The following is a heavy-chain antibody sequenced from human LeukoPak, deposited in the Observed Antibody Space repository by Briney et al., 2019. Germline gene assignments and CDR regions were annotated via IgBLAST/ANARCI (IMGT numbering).Heavy chain of an antibody. Sequence: GGSLRLSCAASGFTFSSYAMSWVRQAPGKGLEWVSAISGSGGSTYYADSVKGRFTISRDNSKSTLYLQMNSLRAEDTALYYCGTPGRVDTAMIYYFDYWGQGTLVTVSS. CDR1: GFTFSSYA. J-gene: IGHJ4*02. D-gene: IGHD5-18*01. CDR3: GTPGRVDTAMIYYFDY. V-gene: IGHV3-23*01. CDR2: ISGSGGST.